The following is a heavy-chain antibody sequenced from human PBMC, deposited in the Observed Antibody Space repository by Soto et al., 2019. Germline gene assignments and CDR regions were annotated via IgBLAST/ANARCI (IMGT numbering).Heavy chain of an antibody. Sequence: QVQLVQSGAEVKKPGSSVKVSCKASGGTFSSYTISWVRQAPGQGLEWMGRIIPILGIANYAQKFQGRVTITADKSTSTAYMELSSLRPEDTAVYYCARLSIAAAGTYYYGMDVWGQGTTVTVSS. CDR2: IIPILGIA. V-gene: IGHV1-69*02. D-gene: IGHD6-13*01. CDR1: GGTFSSYT. J-gene: IGHJ6*02. CDR3: ARLSIAAAGTYYYGMDV.